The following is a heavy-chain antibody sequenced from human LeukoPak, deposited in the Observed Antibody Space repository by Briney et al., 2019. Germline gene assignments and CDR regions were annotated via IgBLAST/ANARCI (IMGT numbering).Heavy chain of an antibody. CDR2: ISAYNGNT. Sequence: ASVTVSCKASGYTFTSYGISWVRQAPGQGLEWMGWISAYNGNTNYAQKLQGRVTMTTDTSTSTAYMELRSLRSDDTAVYYCARDSLLWFGEPYYFDYWGQGTLVTVSS. V-gene: IGHV1-18*01. D-gene: IGHD3-10*01. J-gene: IGHJ4*02. CDR1: GYTFTSYG. CDR3: ARDSLLWFGEPYYFDY.